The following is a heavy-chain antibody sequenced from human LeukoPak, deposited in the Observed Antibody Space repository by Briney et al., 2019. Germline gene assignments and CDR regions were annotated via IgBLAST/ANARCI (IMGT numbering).Heavy chain of an antibody. V-gene: IGHV4-31*03. Sequence: PSETLSLTCTVSGGSISSGGYYWSWIRQHPGKGLEWIGYIYYSGSTYYNPSLKSRVTISVDTSKNQFSLKLSSVTAADTAVYYCARAGVIQPYYYYGMDVWGQGTTVTVSS. CDR3: ARAGVIQPYYYYGMDV. J-gene: IGHJ6*02. CDR2: IYYSGST. CDR1: GGSISSGGYY. D-gene: IGHD5-18*01.